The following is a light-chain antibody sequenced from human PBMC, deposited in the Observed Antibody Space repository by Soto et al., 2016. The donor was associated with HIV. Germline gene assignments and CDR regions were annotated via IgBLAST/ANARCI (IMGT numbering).Light chain of an antibody. CDR3: QVWDRSSDVV. V-gene: IGLV3-21*03. J-gene: IGLJ2*01. CDR2: DDS. Sequence: SYVLTQPPSASVAPGKTARITCGGNNIGSESVHWYQQRPGQAPVLLVYDDSDRPSGIPERFSGSNSGNTATLTISRVEAGDEADYYCQVWDRSSDVVFGRRDQADRP. CDR1: NIGSES.